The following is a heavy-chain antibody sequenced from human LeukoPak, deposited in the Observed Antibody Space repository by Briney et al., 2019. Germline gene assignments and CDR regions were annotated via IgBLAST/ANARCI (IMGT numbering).Heavy chain of an antibody. CDR1: GGSISSYY. V-gene: IGHV4-59*01. J-gene: IGHJ4*02. D-gene: IGHD6-19*01. Sequence: SETLSLTCTVSGGSISSYYWIWIRQPPGKGREWIGCINSTGSTNYTPSLKSRVTISVDTSKNQFSLKLSSVTAADTAVYYCATGRAYSSVDYWGQGTLVTVSS. CDR2: INSTGST. CDR3: ATGRAYSSVDY.